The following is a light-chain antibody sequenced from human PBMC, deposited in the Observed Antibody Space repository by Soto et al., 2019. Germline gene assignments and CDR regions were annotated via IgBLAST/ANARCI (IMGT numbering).Light chain of an antibody. CDR2: DAS. CDR1: QGIRNE. J-gene: IGKJ1*01. Sequence: AIQMTQSPSSLSASVGDRVTITCRASQGIRNELSWFQQRPGNAPTLLIYDASSLESGVPSRFSGSGSGTEFTLTISSLQPDDFATYYCQQYNSYPWTFGQGTKVDIK. CDR3: QQYNSYPWT. V-gene: IGKV1-13*02.